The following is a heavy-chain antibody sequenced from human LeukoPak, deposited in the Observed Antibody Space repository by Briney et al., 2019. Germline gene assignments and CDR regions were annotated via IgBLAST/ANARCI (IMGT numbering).Heavy chain of an antibody. Sequence: QTGGSLRLSCEASGFTFRRYAMSWVRQAPGKGLEWVSAISSSGRDTYYAGSVRGRFTVSRDNSKNTLFLQMNSLRAEDTAVYYCAKPSRGYNAFDYWGQGTLVTVSS. CDR1: GFTFRRYA. CDR3: AKPSRGYNAFDY. V-gene: IGHV3-23*01. J-gene: IGHJ4*02. D-gene: IGHD1-1*01. CDR2: ISSSGRDT.